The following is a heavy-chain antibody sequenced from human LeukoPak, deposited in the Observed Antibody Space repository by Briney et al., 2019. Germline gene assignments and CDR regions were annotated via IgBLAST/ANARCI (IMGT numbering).Heavy chain of an antibody. V-gene: IGHV2-5*02. CDR2: IYWDDDK. CDR1: GFSLSSTGVG. D-gene: IGHD3-16*01. Sequence: ESGPTLVNPTQTLTLTCTFSGFSLSSTGVGVTWIRQPPGKALEWLALIYWDDDKRYIPSLKSRLTITKDTSKNQVVLTMTNMDPVDTATYYCAFRPTIYANSGKSFGPWGQGTLVTVSS. J-gene: IGHJ5*02. CDR3: AFRPTIYANSGKSFGP.